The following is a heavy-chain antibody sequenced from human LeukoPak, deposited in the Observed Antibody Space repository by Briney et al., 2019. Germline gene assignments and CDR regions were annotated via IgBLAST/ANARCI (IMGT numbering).Heavy chain of an antibody. V-gene: IGHV3-43*01. CDR1: GLSFGDYT. CDR2: ISRNGAAT. CDR3: ARDLGKWEPQDY. Sequence: GRSLRLSCEASGLSFGDYTMHWVRQAPGKGLEWVSLISRNGAATKYADSVRGRFTISRDNAKNSLYLQMNSLRAEDTAVYYCARDLGKWEPQDYWGQGTLVTVSS. D-gene: IGHD1-26*01. J-gene: IGHJ4*02.